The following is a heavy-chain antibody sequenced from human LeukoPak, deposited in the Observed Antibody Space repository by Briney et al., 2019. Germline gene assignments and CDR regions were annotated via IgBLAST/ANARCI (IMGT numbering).Heavy chain of an antibody. J-gene: IGHJ4*02. CDR2: INHSGST. Sequence: SETLSLTCAVYGGSFSGYYWSWIRQPPGKGLEWIGEINHSGSTNYNPSLKSRVTISVDMSKNQFSLKLSSVTAADTAVYYCARVSLPDYGGNDYWGQGTLVTVSS. V-gene: IGHV4-34*01. CDR1: GGSFSGYY. D-gene: IGHD4-23*01. CDR3: ARVSLPDYGGNDY.